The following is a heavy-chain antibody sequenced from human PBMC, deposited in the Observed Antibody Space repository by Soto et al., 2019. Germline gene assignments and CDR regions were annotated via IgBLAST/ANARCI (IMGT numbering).Heavy chain of an antibody. J-gene: IGHJ4*02. D-gene: IGHD3-10*01. CDR1: GDSVSNNSVA. V-gene: IGHV6-1*01. Sequence: SPTLSLTGAISGDSVSNNSVAWNWVMQSPSRSLEWLGRTYYRSKWHYDYAPSVRSRITINPDTSKNHFSLQLNSVSPEDAAVYSCARTLRGRGVNYFDDWGQGTTVTVSS. CDR2: TYYRSKWHY. CDR3: ARTLRGRGVNYFDD.